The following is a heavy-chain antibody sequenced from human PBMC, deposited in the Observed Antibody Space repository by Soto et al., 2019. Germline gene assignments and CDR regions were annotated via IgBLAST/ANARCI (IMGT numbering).Heavy chain of an antibody. V-gene: IGHV1-69*06. CDR2: IIPIFGTA. D-gene: IGHD6-19*01. Sequence: RASVKVSCKASGGTFSSYAISWVRQAPGQGLEWMGGIIPIFGTANYAQKFQGRVTITADKSTSTAYMEPSSLRSEDTAVYYCARYVVAGPFDYWGQGTLVTVSS. J-gene: IGHJ4*02. CDR1: GGTFSSYA. CDR3: ARYVVAGPFDY.